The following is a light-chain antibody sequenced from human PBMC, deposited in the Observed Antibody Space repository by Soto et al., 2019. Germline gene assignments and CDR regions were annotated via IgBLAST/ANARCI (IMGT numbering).Light chain of an antibody. Sequence: EIVLTQSPAPLSLSPGERATLSCRASQSVSSYLAWYQQKPGQAPRLLIYDAPNRATGIPARFSGSGSGTDFTHTISSLEPEDFAVYYCQQRSNWPPWTFGQGTKVEIK. CDR3: QQRSNWPPWT. V-gene: IGKV3-11*01. J-gene: IGKJ1*01. CDR2: DAP. CDR1: QSVSSY.